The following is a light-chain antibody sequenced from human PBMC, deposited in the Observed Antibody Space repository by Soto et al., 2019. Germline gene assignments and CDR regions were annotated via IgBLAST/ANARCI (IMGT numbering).Light chain of an antibody. CDR1: SSNIGATYD. Sequence: QSALTQPPSVSGAPGQRVTISCTGSSSNIGATYDVQWYQQLPGTAPKLLIYGNSNRPSGVPDRFSGSKSGTSASLAITGLQADDEAEYYCQSYDSSLSAHYVFGTGTKVTVL. CDR3: QSYDSSLSAHYV. J-gene: IGLJ1*01. V-gene: IGLV1-40*01. CDR2: GNS.